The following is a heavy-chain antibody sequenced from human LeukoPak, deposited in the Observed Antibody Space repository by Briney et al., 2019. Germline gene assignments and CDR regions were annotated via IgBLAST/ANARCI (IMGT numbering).Heavy chain of an antibody. J-gene: IGHJ4*02. CDR3: ARDPFPAYDSSGYYED. CDR2: INAGNGDT. CDR1: GYTFTRHA. D-gene: IGHD3-22*01. V-gene: IGHV1-3*01. Sequence: ASVKVSCKASGYTFTRHAIHWVRQAPGQRLEWMGWINAGNGDTKYSQKFQGRVTITADESTSTAYMELSSLRSEDTAVYYCARDPFPAYDSSGYYEDWGQGTLVTVSS.